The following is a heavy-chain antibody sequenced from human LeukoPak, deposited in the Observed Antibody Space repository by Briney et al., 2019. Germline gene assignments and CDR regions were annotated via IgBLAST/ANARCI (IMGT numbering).Heavy chain of an antibody. CDR1: GYTFTGYY. V-gene: IGHV1-2*02. D-gene: IGHD2-2*01. J-gene: IGHJ3*02. Sequence: PRASVKVSCKASGYTFTGYYMHWVRQAPGQGLEWMGWINPNSGGTNYAQKFQGRVTTTRDTSIGTAYMELSRLRSDDTAVYYCARDGEDIVVAGAFDIWGQGTMVTVSS. CDR2: INPNSGGT. CDR3: ARDGEDIVVAGAFDI.